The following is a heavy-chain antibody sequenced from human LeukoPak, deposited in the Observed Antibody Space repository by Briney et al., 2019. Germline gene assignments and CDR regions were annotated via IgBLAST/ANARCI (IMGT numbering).Heavy chain of an antibody. CDR2: IYYRGST. CDR3: AREGPVAMSYFDY. D-gene: IGHD2-2*01. V-gene: IGHV4-59*01. Sequence: SETLSLPCTLSGGYISRYYWSWIRRPPGKGLEWIGYIYYRGSTNYNPSLKSRVTISVDTSKNQFSLKLSSVTAADTAVYYCAREGPVAMSYFDYWGQGTLVTVSS. J-gene: IGHJ4*02. CDR1: GGYISRYY.